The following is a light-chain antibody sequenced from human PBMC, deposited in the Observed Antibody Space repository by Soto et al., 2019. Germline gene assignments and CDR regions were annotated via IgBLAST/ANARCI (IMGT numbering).Light chain of an antibody. CDR1: QSISRF. Sequence: DIQMTQSPSTLSASVGDRVTITCRASQSISRFLAWYQQKPGKAPKLLIYDASSLESGVPSRFSGSGSGTDFTLTISSLQPDDFATYYCQHYDSSSPITFGPGTKVDIK. V-gene: IGKV1-5*01. J-gene: IGKJ3*01. CDR2: DAS. CDR3: QHYDSSSPIT.